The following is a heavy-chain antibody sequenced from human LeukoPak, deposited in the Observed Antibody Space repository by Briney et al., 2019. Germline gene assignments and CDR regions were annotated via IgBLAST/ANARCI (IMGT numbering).Heavy chain of an antibody. CDR3: ARTVAAAGTEWLDP. D-gene: IGHD6-13*01. J-gene: IGHJ5*02. CDR1: GASITSYY. Sequence: SETLSLTCTVSGASITSYYWSWLRQPPGKGLEWIGYIYYSGSTSYNPSLRSRVTISVDTSKNHLSLKLSSVTAADTAVYYYARTVAAAGTEWLDPWGQGTLVIVSS. CDR2: IYYSGST. V-gene: IGHV4-59*01.